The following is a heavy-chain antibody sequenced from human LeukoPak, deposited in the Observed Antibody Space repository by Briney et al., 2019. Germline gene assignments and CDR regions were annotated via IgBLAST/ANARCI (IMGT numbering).Heavy chain of an antibody. D-gene: IGHD6-13*01. CDR3: ARGYSSSWGTFDY. J-gene: IGHJ4*02. V-gene: IGHV3-23*01. CDR1: GFTFSSYA. Sequence: GGSLRLSCAASGFTFSSYAMSWVRQAPGKGLEWVSAISGSGGSTYYADSVKGRFTISRDNSKNTLYLQMDSLRAEDTAVYYCARGYSSSWGTFDYWGQGTLVTVSS. CDR2: ISGSGGST.